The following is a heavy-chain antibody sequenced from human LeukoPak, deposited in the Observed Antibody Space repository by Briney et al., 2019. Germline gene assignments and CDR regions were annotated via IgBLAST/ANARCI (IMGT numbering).Heavy chain of an antibody. CDR2: ISYDGSNK. D-gene: IGHD3-22*01. CDR1: GFTFSSYG. CDR3: ANENYYDSSANFDY. J-gene: IGHJ4*02. V-gene: IGHV3-30*18. Sequence: GGSLRLSCAASGFTFSSYGMHWVRQAPGKGLEWVAVISYDGSNKYYADSVKGRFTISRDNSKNTLYLQMNSLRAEDTAVYYCANENYYDSSANFDYWGQGTLVTVSS.